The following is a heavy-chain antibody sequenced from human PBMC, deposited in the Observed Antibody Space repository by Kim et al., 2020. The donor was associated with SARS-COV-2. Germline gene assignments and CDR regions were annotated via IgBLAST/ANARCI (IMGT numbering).Heavy chain of an antibody. Sequence: GGSLRLSCAASGFTFSSYGMHWVRQAPGKGLEWVAVIWYDGSNKYYADSVKGRFTISRDNSKNTLYLQMNSLRAEDTAVYYCAKDLHDYGVLDYWGQGTLVTVSS. CDR1: GFTFSSYG. V-gene: IGHV3-33*06. J-gene: IGHJ4*02. CDR3: AKDLHDYGVLDY. CDR2: IWYDGSNK. D-gene: IGHD4-17*01.